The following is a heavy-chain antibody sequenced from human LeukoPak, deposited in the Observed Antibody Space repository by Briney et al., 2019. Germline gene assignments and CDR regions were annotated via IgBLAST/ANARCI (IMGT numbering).Heavy chain of an antibody. CDR2: IKQDGSER. CDR1: GFTFNSYG. D-gene: IGHD4-17*01. Sequence: QPGRSLRLSCAASGFTFNSYGIHWVRQAPGKGLEWVANIKQDGSERHYVDSVKGRFTISRDNARNSVYLQMNSLSDDDTAVYYCARDGDYIMPPFDYWGQGILVTVSS. V-gene: IGHV3-7*01. CDR3: ARDGDYIMPPFDY. J-gene: IGHJ4*02.